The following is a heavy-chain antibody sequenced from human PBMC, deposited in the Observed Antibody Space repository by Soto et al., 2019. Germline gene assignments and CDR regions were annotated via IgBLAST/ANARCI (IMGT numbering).Heavy chain of an antibody. Sequence: GGSLRLSCAASGFTFSSYAMSWVRQAPGKGLEWGSAISVSGGSTYYADSMKGRFTISRDNSKNTLYLQMNSLRAEDTAVYYCAKDLLGCCSGGSCYFGTLYYYYGMDVWGQGTTVTVSS. CDR2: ISVSGGST. CDR3: AKDLLGCCSGGSCYFGTLYYYYGMDV. D-gene: IGHD2-15*01. J-gene: IGHJ6*02. V-gene: IGHV3-23*01. CDR1: GFTFSSYA.